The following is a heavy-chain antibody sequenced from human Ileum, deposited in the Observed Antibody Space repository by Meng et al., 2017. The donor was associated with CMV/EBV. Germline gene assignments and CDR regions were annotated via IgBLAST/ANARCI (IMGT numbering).Heavy chain of an antibody. D-gene: IGHD3-3*01. CDR2: ISSSSSTI. CDR1: GFTFSSYS. CDR3: ARDSDSVRYYDFWSGYYGMDV. V-gene: IGHV3-48*04. J-gene: IGHJ6*02. Sequence: GGSLRLSCAASGFTFSSYSMNWVRQAPGKGLEWVSYISSSSSTIYYADSVKGRFTISRDNAKNSLYLQMNSLRAEDTAVYYCARDSDSVRYYDFWSGYYGMDVWGQGTTVTVSS.